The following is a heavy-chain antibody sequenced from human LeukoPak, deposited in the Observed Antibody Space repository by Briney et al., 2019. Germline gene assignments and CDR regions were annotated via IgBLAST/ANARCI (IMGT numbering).Heavy chain of an antibody. Sequence: HPGGSLRLSCAASGFTFSSYWMHWVRQAPGKGLVWVSRINSDGSSTSYADSVKGRFTISRDNAKNTLHLQMNSLRAEDTAVYYCAKGGDLITYFDYWGQGTLVTVSS. CDR2: INSDGSST. J-gene: IGHJ4*02. CDR3: AKGGDLITYFDY. V-gene: IGHV3-74*01. D-gene: IGHD3-16*01. CDR1: GFTFSSYW.